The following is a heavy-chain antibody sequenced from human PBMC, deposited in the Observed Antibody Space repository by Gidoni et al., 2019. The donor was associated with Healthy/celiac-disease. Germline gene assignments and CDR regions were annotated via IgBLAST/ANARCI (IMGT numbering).Heavy chain of an antibody. CDR1: GSTFSRYA. V-gene: IGHV3-23*01. CDR3: AKDSKPSITIIVVVITVFDY. J-gene: IGHJ4*02. D-gene: IGHD3-22*01. CDR2: ISGIGGST. Sequence: EVQLLESGGGLVQPGGSLRLPRAAAGSTFSRYAMCCVRQAPGKGLEWVSAISGIGGSTYYADSGKGRFTISRDNSKNTLYLQMNSLRAEDTAVYYCAKDSKPSITIIVVVITVFDYWGQGTLVTVSS.